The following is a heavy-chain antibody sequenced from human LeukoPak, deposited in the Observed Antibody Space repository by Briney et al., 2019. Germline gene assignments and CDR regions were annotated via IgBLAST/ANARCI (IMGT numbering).Heavy chain of an antibody. Sequence: GGSLRLSCTASGFTFGDYAMSWFRQAPGKGLEWVGFIRSKAYGGTTEYAASVKGRFTISRDDSKSIAYLQMNSLKTEDTAVYYCTRYYDSSGYSFDYWGQGTLVTVSS. CDR3: TRYYDSSGYSFDY. V-gene: IGHV3-49*03. D-gene: IGHD3-22*01. CDR1: GFTFGDYA. J-gene: IGHJ4*02. CDR2: IRSKAYGGTT.